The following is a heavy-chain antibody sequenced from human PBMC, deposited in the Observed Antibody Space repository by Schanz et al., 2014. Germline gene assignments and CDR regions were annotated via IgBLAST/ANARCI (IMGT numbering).Heavy chain of an antibody. Sequence: QVQLLQSGAEVKKPGASMKVSCKASGYTFTSDSMHWVRQAPGQGLEWMGRIIPIHGIVNYAQRFQDRVRITADKATSTAYMELSSLRSDDTAVYYCARGGGPEDVFDIWGQGTILTVSS. V-gene: IGHV1-69*09. J-gene: IGHJ3*02. D-gene: IGHD5-12*01. CDR1: GYTFTSDS. CDR3: ARGGGPEDVFDI. CDR2: IIPIHGIV.